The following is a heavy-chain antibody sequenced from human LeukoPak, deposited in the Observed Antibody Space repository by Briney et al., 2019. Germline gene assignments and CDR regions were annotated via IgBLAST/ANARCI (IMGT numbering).Heavy chain of an antibody. D-gene: IGHD6-13*01. CDR1: GIIFHDYG. CDR3: AKFKRAGQQLGGHAFDL. CDR2: ISWNSNTI. V-gene: IGHV3-9*01. Sequence: GGSLRLSCAASGIIFHDYGMHWVRQAPGKGLEWASSISWNSNTIAYGETVRGRFTISRDNSKNSLYLQMNSLRIEDTAFYYCAKFKRAGQQLGGHAFDLSGQGTLVTVSS. J-gene: IGHJ3*01.